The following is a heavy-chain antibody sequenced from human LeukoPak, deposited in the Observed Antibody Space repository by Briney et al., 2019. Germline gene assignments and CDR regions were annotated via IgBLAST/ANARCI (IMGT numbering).Heavy chain of an antibody. Sequence: GGSLRLSCAASGFTFSSYAMHWVRQAPGKGLEWVAVISYDGSNKYYADSVKGRFTISRDNSKNTLYLQMNSLRAEDTAVYYCARGVRFYDILTGYLTYYYMDVWGKGTTVTISS. J-gene: IGHJ6*03. CDR3: ARGVRFYDILTGYLTYYYMDV. V-gene: IGHV3-30*04. CDR2: ISYDGSNK. CDR1: GFTFSSYA. D-gene: IGHD3-9*01.